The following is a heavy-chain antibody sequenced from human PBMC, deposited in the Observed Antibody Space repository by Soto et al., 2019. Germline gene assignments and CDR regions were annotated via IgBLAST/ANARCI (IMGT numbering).Heavy chain of an antibody. Sequence: GGSLRLSCTTFGFTFGEYAMSWFRQAPGKGLEWIGYIRSNTYGGTTEYAASVKGRFTISRDDSKRVAHLQMNSLETEDTAVYFCARRKYLDYWGQGTLVTVSS. J-gene: IGHJ4*02. V-gene: IGHV3-49*03. D-gene: IGHD6-6*01. CDR2: IRSNTYGGTT. CDR1: GFTFGEYA. CDR3: ARRKYLDY.